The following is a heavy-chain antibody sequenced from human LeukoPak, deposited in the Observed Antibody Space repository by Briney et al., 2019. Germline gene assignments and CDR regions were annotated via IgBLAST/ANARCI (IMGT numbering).Heavy chain of an antibody. D-gene: IGHD2-15*01. V-gene: IGHV3-7*01. CDR3: ARDETFCSGGTCYTRGYFAF. CDR2: IKEDGSDK. J-gene: IGHJ4*02. Sequence: GGSLRLSCAASGFTFSNYWMSWVHQAPGKGLEWVANIKEDGSDKYYVDSLMGRFTISRDNAKNSLYLQMSGLRVEDTALYYCARDETFCSGGTCYTRGYFAFWGQGTLVTVSS. CDR1: GFTFSNYW.